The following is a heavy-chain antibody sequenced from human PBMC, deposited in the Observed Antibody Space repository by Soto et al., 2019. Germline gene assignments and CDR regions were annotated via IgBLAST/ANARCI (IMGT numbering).Heavy chain of an antibody. CDR2: INPSGGST. CDR3: SRDARGRKKYYGMDV. D-gene: IGHD3-10*01. J-gene: IGHJ6*02. CDR1: GYTFTSYY. Sequence: ASVKVSCKASGYTFTSYYMHWVRQAPGQGLEWMGIINPSGGSTSYAQKFQGRVTMTRDTSTSTVYMELSSLRSEDTAVYYCSRDARGRKKYYGMDVSPQGTTVTVSS. V-gene: IGHV1-46*01.